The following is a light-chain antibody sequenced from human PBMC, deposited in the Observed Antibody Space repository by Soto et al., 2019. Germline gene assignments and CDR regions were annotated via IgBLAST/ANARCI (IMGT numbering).Light chain of an antibody. J-gene: IGKJ4*01. Sequence: EILLTQSPATLSSSPGERATLSCRASQSVRSNLAWYQQKPGQAPRLLIFDASNRATGVPARFSGSGSGTDFTLTNSSLEPEDFAVYYCQQGSNWPLTFGGGTKVEI. CDR3: QQGSNWPLT. CDR2: DAS. CDR1: QSVRSN. V-gene: IGKV3-11*01.